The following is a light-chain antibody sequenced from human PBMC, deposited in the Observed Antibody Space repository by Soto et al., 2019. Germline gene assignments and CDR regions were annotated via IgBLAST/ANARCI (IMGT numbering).Light chain of an antibody. CDR3: QTWGSGIRVV. CDR1: SGHNSYA. Sequence: QPVLTQSPSASASLGASVKLTCTLSSGHNSYAIAWHQQQPEKGPQFLMKLKSDGSHSKGDGIPDRFSGSSSGAERYLTISSLQSEDDADYYCQTWGSGIRVVFGGGTKLTVL. J-gene: IGLJ2*01. CDR2: LKSDGSH. V-gene: IGLV4-69*01.